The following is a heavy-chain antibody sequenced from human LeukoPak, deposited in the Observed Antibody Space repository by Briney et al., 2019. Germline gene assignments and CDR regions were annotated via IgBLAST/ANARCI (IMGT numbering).Heavy chain of an antibody. Sequence: GGSLRLSCAASGFTFSSYAMSWVRQAPGKGLEWVSAISGSGGSTYYADSVKGRFTISRDNSKNTLYLQMNSLRAEDTAVYYCAKTPRGYTPWVDYFDYRGQGTLVTVSS. V-gene: IGHV3-23*01. CDR2: ISGSGGST. CDR3: AKTPRGYTPWVDYFDY. J-gene: IGHJ4*02. CDR1: GFTFSSYA. D-gene: IGHD5-18*01.